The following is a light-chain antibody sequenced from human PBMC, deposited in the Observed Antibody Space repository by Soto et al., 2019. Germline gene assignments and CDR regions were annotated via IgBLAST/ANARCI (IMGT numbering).Light chain of an antibody. CDR1: QSISGA. V-gene: IGKV3-15*01. J-gene: IGKJ1*01. Sequence: EIVLTQSPGTLSFSPGERATLSCRASQSISGALAWYQQKPGQAPRLLIYGASTRASGIPTRFVGSGSGTAFTPTISSLQPDDFATYYCQQYNSYWTFGQGTKVDIK. CDR3: QQYNSYWT. CDR2: GAS.